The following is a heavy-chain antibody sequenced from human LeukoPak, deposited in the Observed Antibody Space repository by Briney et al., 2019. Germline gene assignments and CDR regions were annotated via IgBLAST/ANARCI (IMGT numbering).Heavy chain of an antibody. Sequence: GGSLRLSCAASGFTFSSYWMSWVRQAPGKGLEWVASIKQDGSEKYYVDSVKGRFTISRDNAKNSLYLQMNSLRAEDTAVYYCAREVADTYYYYYMDVWGKGTTVTVSS. J-gene: IGHJ6*03. CDR3: AREVADTYYYYYMDV. D-gene: IGHD6-19*01. CDR1: GFTFSSYW. CDR2: IKQDGSEK. V-gene: IGHV3-7*01.